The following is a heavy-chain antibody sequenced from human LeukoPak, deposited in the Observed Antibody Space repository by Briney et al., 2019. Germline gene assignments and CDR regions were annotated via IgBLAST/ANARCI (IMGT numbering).Heavy chain of an antibody. CDR1: GGSINGYY. J-gene: IGHJ4*02. D-gene: IGHD3-22*01. V-gene: IGHV4-59*01. Sequence: PSETLSLICTVSGGSINGYYWSGIRQPPGKGLEWIGYIYYSGGTNYSPSLKSRLTISLDTSKNQFSLKLSSVTAADTAVYYCARGGYYDGSGYFDYKYDYWGQGTLVTVSS. CDR3: ARGGYYDGSGYFDYKYDY. CDR2: IYYSGGT.